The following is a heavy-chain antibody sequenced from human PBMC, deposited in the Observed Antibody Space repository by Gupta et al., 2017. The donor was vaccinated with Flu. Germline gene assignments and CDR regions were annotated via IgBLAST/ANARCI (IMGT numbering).Heavy chain of an antibody. J-gene: IGHJ4*02. CDR1: GFTFSSYA. V-gene: IGHV3-23*01. CDR2: ISCSGGST. CDR3: AKGLGAEDTAVYYCAKGLGFGISSTSGTFDY. Sequence: EVQLLESGGGLVQPGGSLRLSCAASGFTFSSYAMSWVRQAPGKGLEWVSAISCSGGSTYYADSVKGRFTISRDNSKNTLYLQMNSLRAEDTAVYYCAKGLGAEDTAVYYCAKGLGFGISSTSGTFDYWGQGTLVTVSS. D-gene: IGHD2-2*01.